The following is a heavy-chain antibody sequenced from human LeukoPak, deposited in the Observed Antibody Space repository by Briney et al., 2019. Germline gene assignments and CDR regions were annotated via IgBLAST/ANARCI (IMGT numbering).Heavy chain of an antibody. D-gene: IGHD2-2*01. Sequence: SETLSLTCAVYGESFSRYYWNWIRQPPGKGLEWIGGISHSGSTNYNPSLKSRVTISVDTSKNQFSLKLSSVTAANTAVYYCARPGYCSATICSDAFDIWGQGTMVTVSS. CDR1: GESFSRYY. CDR3: ARPGYCSATICSDAFDI. J-gene: IGHJ3*02. V-gene: IGHV4-34*01. CDR2: ISHSGST.